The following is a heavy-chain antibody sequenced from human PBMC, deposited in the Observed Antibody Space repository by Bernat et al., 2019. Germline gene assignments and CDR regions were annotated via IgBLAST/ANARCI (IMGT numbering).Heavy chain of an antibody. CDR1: GGSISSGGYY. V-gene: IGHV4-31*03. D-gene: IGHD3/OR15-3a*01. CDR3: ARVLRWTGDPGGWFDP. J-gene: IGHJ5*02. Sequence: QVQLQESGPGLVKPSQTLSLTCTVSGGSISSGGYYWSWIRQHPGKGLEWIGYIYYSGSTYYNPSLKRRVTISVDTSKNQFSLKLSSVTAADTAVYYCARVLRWTGDPGGWFDPWGQGTLVTVSS. CDR2: IYYSGST.